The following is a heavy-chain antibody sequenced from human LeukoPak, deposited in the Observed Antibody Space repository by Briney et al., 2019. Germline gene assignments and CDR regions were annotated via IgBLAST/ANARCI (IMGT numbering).Heavy chain of an antibody. CDR1: GFTFGNYW. CDR3: ARASNPWLQLT. J-gene: IGHJ5*02. V-gene: IGHV3-7*05. Sequence: GGSLRLSCAASGFTFGNYWMIWVRQAPGKGLEWVGNIKQDGSVNRYADSVRGRFTISRDNAQTSLYLQMNSLRAEDTAVYYCARASNPWLQLTWGQGTLVTVSS. CDR2: IKQDGSVN. D-gene: IGHD5-24*01.